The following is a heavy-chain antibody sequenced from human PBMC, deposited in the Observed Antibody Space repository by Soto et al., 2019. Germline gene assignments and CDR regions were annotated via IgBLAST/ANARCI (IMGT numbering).Heavy chain of an antibody. D-gene: IGHD6-13*01. J-gene: IGHJ5*02. CDR1: GFSLSTSGVG. V-gene: IGHV2-5*02. CDR3: AHNDLARAAAGPSHRGDNWFDP. Sequence: SGPTLGNPTQTLTLTCTFSGFSLSTSGVGVGWIRQPPGKALEWLALIYWDDDKRYSPSLKSRFTITKDTSKNQVVLTMANMDPVDTATYYCAHNDLARAAAGPSHRGDNWFDPWGQGTLFTV. CDR2: IYWDDDK.